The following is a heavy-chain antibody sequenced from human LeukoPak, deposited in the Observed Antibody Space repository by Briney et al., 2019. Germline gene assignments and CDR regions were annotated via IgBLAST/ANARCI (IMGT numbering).Heavy chain of an antibody. D-gene: IGHD2-15*01. Sequence: ASVKVPCKASGYTFTSYGISWVRQAPGQGLEWMGWISAYNGNTNYAQKLQGRVTMTTDTSTSTAYMELRSLRSDDTAVYYCARAGEIDIVVVVAATVDAFDIWGQGTMVTVSS. V-gene: IGHV1-18*01. J-gene: IGHJ3*02. CDR1: GYTFTSYG. CDR2: ISAYNGNT. CDR3: ARAGEIDIVVVVAATVDAFDI.